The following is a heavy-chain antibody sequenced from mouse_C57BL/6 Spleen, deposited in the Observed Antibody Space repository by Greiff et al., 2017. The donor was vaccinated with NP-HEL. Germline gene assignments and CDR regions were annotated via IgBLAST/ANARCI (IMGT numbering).Heavy chain of an antibody. CDR1: GFSLTSYG. CDR2: IWSGGST. Sequence: VHLVESGPGLVQPSQSLSITCTVSGFSLTSYGVHWVRQSPGKGLEWLGVIWSGGSTDYYAAFISRLSISKAKSKSQVFIKMNSLQADDTSIYYCARKGNYYDYDYAMDYWGQGTSVTVSS. V-gene: IGHV2-2*01. D-gene: IGHD2-4*01. J-gene: IGHJ4*01. CDR3: ARKGNYYDYDYAMDY.